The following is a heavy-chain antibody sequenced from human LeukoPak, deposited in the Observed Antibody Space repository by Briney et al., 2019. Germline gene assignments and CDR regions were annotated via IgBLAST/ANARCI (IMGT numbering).Heavy chain of an antibody. Sequence: GASLKISCKGFGYSFTSYWIGWVRQMPGKGLEWMGIIYPGDSEIRYSPSFQGQVTLSADKSISAAYLQWSSLKASDTAIYYCARAGSTWDNFDSWGQGTLVTVSS. V-gene: IGHV5-51*01. J-gene: IGHJ4*02. D-gene: IGHD2-2*01. CDR2: IYPGDSEI. CDR1: GYSFTSYW. CDR3: ARAGSTWDNFDS.